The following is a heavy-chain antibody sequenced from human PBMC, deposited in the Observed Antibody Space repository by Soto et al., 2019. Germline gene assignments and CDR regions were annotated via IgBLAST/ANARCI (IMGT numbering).Heavy chain of an antibody. CDR2: IIPIFGTA. Sequence: SVKVSCKASGGTFSSYAISWVRQAPGQGLEWMGGIIPIFGTANYAQKFQGRVTITADESTSTAYMELSSLRSEDTAVYYCAVSPDCPYCPLDFWGQGPLVTVSS. CDR3: AVSPDCPYCPLDF. CDR1: GGTFSSYA. D-gene: IGHD2-21*02. J-gene: IGHJ4*02. V-gene: IGHV1-69*13.